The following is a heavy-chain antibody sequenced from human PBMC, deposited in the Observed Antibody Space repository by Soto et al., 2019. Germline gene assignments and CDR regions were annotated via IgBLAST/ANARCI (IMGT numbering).Heavy chain of an antibody. J-gene: IGHJ4*02. D-gene: IGHD3-10*01. CDR1: GFTFSSYS. CDR2: ISSSSSYI. CDR3: ARDSRRGITMVRGVYDY. V-gene: IGHV3-21*01. Sequence: VQLVESGGGRVKPGGSLRLSCAASGFTFSSYSMNWVRQAPGKGLEWVSSISSSSSYIYYADSVKGRFTISRDNAKNSLYLQMNSLRAEDTAVYYCARDSRRGITMVRGVYDYWGQGTLVTVSS.